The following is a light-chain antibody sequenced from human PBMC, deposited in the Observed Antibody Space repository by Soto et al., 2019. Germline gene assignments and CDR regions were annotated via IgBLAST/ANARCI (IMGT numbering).Light chain of an antibody. J-gene: IGKJ2*01. Sequence: EIVMTQSPATLSVSPGERATLSCRASRSVSSNLAWYQQKPGHAPSLLMYGASNRATGIPARFSGSGSGTEFTLTISSLQSEDFAVYYCQQYNNWPPYTFGQGTKLEIK. V-gene: IGKV3-15*01. CDR1: RSVSSN. CDR2: GAS. CDR3: QQYNNWPPYT.